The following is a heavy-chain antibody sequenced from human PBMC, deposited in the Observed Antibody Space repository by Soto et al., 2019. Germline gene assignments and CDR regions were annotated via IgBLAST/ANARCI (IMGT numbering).Heavy chain of an antibody. Sequence: GGSLRLSCAASGLTFSTYWMHWVRQLPGKGLVWVSRINSDGSRKTYADSVRGRFTVSRDNAKNTLYLQMNSLRDEDTAVYYCKTDVVVVPSSNGPRDYWGQGTLVTVSS. D-gene: IGHD2-2*01. CDR1: GLTFSTYW. J-gene: IGHJ4*02. CDR3: KTDVVVVPSSNGPRDY. CDR2: INSDGSRK. V-gene: IGHV3-74*01.